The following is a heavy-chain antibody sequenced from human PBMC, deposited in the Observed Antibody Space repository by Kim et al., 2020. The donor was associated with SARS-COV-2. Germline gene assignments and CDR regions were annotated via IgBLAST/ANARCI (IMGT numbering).Heavy chain of an antibody. Sequence: GGSLRLSCVTSGFSFNNYVMSWVRQAPGKGLQYVTNINEDGSQKFYVDSVKGRFTIARDNAKNILYLEMNSLRVEDTALYYCARGFRSPGWGQGTMVTVSA. V-gene: IGHV3-7*03. CDR2: INEDGSQK. D-gene: IGHD3-3*01. J-gene: IGHJ3*01. CDR1: GFSFNNYV. CDR3: ARGFRSPG.